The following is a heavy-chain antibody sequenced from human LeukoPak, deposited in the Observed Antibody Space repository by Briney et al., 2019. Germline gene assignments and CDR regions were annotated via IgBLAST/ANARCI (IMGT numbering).Heavy chain of an antibody. CDR3: AELGITMIGGV. Sequence: GRSLRLSCAASGFTFSSYEMNWVRQASGKGLEWVSYISSSCSTIYYADSVRGRFTISRHNAKNSLYLQMKSLRAEDTAVYYCAELGITMIGGVWGKGTTVTISS. CDR1: GFTFSSYE. CDR2: ISSSCSTI. D-gene: IGHD3-10*02. J-gene: IGHJ6*04. V-gene: IGHV3-48*03.